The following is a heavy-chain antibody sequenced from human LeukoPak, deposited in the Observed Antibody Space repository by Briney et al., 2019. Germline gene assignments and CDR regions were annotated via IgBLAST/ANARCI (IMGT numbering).Heavy chain of an antibody. J-gene: IGHJ6*02. CDR3: ARILGYCSSTSCLPYYYYYGMDV. Sequence: PSETLSLTCTVSGGSISSGDYYWSWIRQPPGKGLEWIGYIYYSGSTYYNPSLKSRVTISVDTSKNQFSLKLSSVTAADTAVYYRARILGYCSSTSCLPYYYYYGMDVWGQGTTVTVSS. V-gene: IGHV4-30-4*01. D-gene: IGHD2-2*01. CDR2: IYYSGST. CDR1: GGSISSGDYY.